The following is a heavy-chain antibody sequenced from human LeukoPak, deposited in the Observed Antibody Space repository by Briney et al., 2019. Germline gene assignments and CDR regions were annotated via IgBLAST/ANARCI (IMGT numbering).Heavy chain of an antibody. J-gene: IGHJ1*01. CDR1: GGSISSGGYY. D-gene: IGHD3-22*01. V-gene: IGHV4-31*03. CDR2: SYYSGST. CDR3: ARDSRYYDSSGYYPPYFQH. Sequence: SETLSLTCTVSGGSISSGGYYWSWIRQHPGKGLEWIGCSYYSGSTYYNPSLKSRVTISVDTSKNQFSLKLSSVTAADTAVYYCARDSRYYDSSGYYPPYFQHWGQGTLVTVSS.